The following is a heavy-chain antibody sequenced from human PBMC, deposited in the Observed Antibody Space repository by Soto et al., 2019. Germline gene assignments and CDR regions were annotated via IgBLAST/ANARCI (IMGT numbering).Heavy chain of an antibody. Sequence: GGSLRLSCAASGFTFSSYWMSWVRQAPGKGLEWVANINQDATDKYYVGSVKGRFSISRDNAKNSLYLRMNSLRAEDTAVYYCARERGGGSAPDFDYWGQGTLVTVSS. D-gene: IGHD2-15*01. CDR3: ARERGGGSAPDFDY. CDR2: INQDATDK. V-gene: IGHV3-7*01. CDR1: GFTFSSYW. J-gene: IGHJ4*02.